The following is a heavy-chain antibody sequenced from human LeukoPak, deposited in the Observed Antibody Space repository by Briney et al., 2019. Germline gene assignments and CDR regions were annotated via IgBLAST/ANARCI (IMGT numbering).Heavy chain of an antibody. CDR3: ARVFSEDPGYSGYDYGC. CDR2: IIPIFGTA. CDR1: GGTFSSYA. V-gene: IGHV1-69*06. Sequence: SVKVSCKASGGTFSSYAISWVRQAPGQGLEWMGRIIPIFGTANYAQKFQGRVTITADKSTSTAYMELSSLRSEDTAVYYCARVFSEDPGYSGYDYGCWGQGTLVTVSS. J-gene: IGHJ4*02. D-gene: IGHD5-12*01.